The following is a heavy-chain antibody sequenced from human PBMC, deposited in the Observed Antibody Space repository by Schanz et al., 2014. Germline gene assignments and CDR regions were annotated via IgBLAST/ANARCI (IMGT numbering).Heavy chain of an antibody. D-gene: IGHD3-22*01. J-gene: IGHJ4*02. Sequence: QVQLVESGGGGVQPGRPLRFSCAGFGFSFRANGMHWVRQAPGRGLEWVAVISYHGSERYYADSVKGRFTISRDNSKNTLYLQMNSLRTEDTAVYFCAKSYDTSGYSGFDYWGQGTLVTVSS. V-gene: IGHV3-30*18. CDR3: AKSYDTSGYSGFDY. CDR2: ISYHGSER. CDR1: GFSFRANG.